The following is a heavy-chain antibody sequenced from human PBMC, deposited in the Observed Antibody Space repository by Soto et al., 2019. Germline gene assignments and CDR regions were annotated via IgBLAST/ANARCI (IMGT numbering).Heavy chain of an antibody. CDR3: ARGGQDFWSGPFDY. V-gene: IGHV4-4*07. CDR2: IDTSGST. CDR1: GCSISNYY. J-gene: IGHJ4*02. D-gene: IGHD3-3*01. Sequence: XETLSLTCTVAGCSISNYYCNWIRQPAGKGLDWIGRIDTSGSTNYKPSPKSRVTMSVDTSKQEFSLKLSCVTAADTALYYCARGGQDFWSGPFDYWGPGALVTVS.